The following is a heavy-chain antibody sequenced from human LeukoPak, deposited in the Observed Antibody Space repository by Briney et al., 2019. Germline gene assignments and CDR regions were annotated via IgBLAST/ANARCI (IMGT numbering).Heavy chain of an antibody. J-gene: IGHJ4*02. V-gene: IGHV3-21*01. D-gene: IGHD4-17*01. CDR3: ASEWYGEGGDS. CDR2: ISSSSSYI. CDR1: GFTFSSYS. Sequence: GGSLRLSCAASGFTFSSYSMNWVRQAPGKGLEWVTSISSSSSYIYYADSVKGRFTISRDNAEKSLYLQMNSLRADDTAVYYCASEWYGEGGDSWGQGTLVTVSS.